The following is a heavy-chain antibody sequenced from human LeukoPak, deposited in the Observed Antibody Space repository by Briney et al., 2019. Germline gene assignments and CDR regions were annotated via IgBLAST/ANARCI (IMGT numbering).Heavy chain of an antibody. CDR2: IYTSGST. CDR1: GGSISSYY. V-gene: IGHV4-4*07. J-gene: IGHJ6*02. CDR3: ARGEIAVAGTGLYYYYYGMDV. D-gene: IGHD6-19*01. Sequence: PSETLSLTCTVSGGSISSYYWSWIRQPAGKGLEWIGRIYTSGSTNYNPSLKSRVTMSVDTSKNQFSLKLSSVTAADTAVYYCARGEIAVAGTGLYYYYYGMDVWGQGTTVTVSS.